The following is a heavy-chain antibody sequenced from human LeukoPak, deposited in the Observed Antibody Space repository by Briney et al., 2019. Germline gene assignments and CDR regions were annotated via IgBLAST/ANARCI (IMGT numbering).Heavy chain of an antibody. D-gene: IGHD3/OR15-3a*01. V-gene: IGHV3-7*04. CDR2: IKQDGSDK. CDR1: GFSFSSYW. Sequence: GGSLRLSCAASGFSFSSYWMSWVRQAPGKGLEWVASIKQDGSDKYHVDSVKGRFTISRDNAKNSLYLQMNSLRADDTAVYYCARDRDWGYFDYWGQGTLVTVSS. J-gene: IGHJ4*02. CDR3: ARDRDWGYFDY.